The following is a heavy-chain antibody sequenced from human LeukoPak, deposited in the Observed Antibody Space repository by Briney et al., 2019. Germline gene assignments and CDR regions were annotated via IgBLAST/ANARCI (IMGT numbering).Heavy chain of an antibody. V-gene: IGHV3-9*01. J-gene: IGHJ4*02. CDR1: GFTFDDYA. CDR2: VSWNSGSI. D-gene: IGHD3-10*01. Sequence: PGRSLRLSCAASGFTFDDYAMHWVRQAPGKGLEWVSGVSWNSGSIGYADSVEGRFTISRDNAKNSLYLQMNSLRAEDTALYYCARVRGVINPFDYWGQGTLVTVSS. CDR3: ARVRGVINPFDY.